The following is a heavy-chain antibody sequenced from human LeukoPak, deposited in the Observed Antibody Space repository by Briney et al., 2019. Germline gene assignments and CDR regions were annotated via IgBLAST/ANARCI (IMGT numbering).Heavy chain of an antibody. J-gene: IGHJ4*02. Sequence: ASVKVSCKASGYTFTSYDINWVRQAPGQGLEWMGWMNPNSGNTGYAQKFQGRVTMTRNTSISTAYMELSSLRSEDTAVYYCARGGSGSYYNVRDFDYWGQGTLVTVSS. V-gene: IGHV1-8*01. CDR3: ARGGSGSYYNVRDFDY. D-gene: IGHD3-10*01. CDR1: GYTFTSYD. CDR2: MNPNSGNT.